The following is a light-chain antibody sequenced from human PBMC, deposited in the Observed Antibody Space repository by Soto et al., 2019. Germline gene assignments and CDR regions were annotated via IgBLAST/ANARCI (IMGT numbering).Light chain of an antibody. CDR1: QSIRSW. Sequence: DIQMTQSPSTLSASIGDRVTITCRASQSIRSWLAWYQQKPGRAPKLLIYDASSLESGVPSRFSGSGSGTEFTLTISSLQPDDFAIYYCQQYTSYWTFGQGTKVEIK. CDR2: DAS. CDR3: QQYTSYWT. J-gene: IGKJ1*01. V-gene: IGKV1-5*01.